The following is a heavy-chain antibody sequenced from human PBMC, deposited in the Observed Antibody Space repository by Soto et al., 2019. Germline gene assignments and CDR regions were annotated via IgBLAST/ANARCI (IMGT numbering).Heavy chain of an antibody. J-gene: IGHJ5*02. CDR2: INHSGST. CDR1: GGSFSGYY. CDR3: ARGPGRSKRYFDWLRSGNWFDP. V-gene: IGHV4-34*01. Sequence: PSETLSLTCAVYGGSFSGYYWSWIRQPPGKGLEWIGEINHSGSTNYNPSLKSRVTISVDTSKNQFSLKLSSVTAADTAVYYCARGPGRSKRYFDWLRSGNWFDPWGQGTLVTV. D-gene: IGHD3-9*01.